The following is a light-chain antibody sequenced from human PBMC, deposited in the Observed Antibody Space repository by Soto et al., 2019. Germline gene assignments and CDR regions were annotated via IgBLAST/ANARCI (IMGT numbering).Light chain of an antibody. Sequence: ESGLTQSPGILSLSPGEGATLSCRASQSVSNDFLAWYQQKPGQAPRLLLYGASTSATDVPDRFSGSGSGADFTLSISRLEPEDFAVYYCQQHGSSPPRTFGQGTKVDIK. CDR1: QSVSNDF. J-gene: IGKJ1*01. CDR2: GAS. CDR3: QQHGSSPPRT. V-gene: IGKV3-20*01.